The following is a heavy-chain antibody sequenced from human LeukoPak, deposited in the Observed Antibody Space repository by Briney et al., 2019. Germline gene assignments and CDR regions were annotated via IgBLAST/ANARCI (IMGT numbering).Heavy chain of an antibody. Sequence: SETLSLTCAVYGGSFSGYYWSWIPQPPGKGLEWIGEINHSGSTNYNPSLKSRVTISVDTSKNQFSRQLSSVTAADTTAYYCASGNMVPFDYCGQGTLVTVSS. V-gene: IGHV4-34*01. CDR3: ASGNMVPFDY. J-gene: IGHJ4*02. D-gene: IGHD2/OR15-2a*01. CDR1: GGSFSGYY. CDR2: INHSGST.